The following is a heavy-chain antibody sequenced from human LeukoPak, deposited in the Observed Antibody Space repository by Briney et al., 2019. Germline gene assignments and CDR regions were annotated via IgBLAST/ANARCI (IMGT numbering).Heavy chain of an antibody. V-gene: IGHV5-51*01. J-gene: IGHJ3*02. Sequence: GESLKISCQISGYKFVSYWIGWVRQMPGKGLEWMGIIFPGDSDTRYSPSFEGQVTISADRSNNTAYLQWRSLEASDTAIYYCVRRIFGGGGYAFDIWGQGTVVTVSS. D-gene: IGHD3-16*01. CDR3: VRRIFGGGGYAFDI. CDR2: IFPGDSDT. CDR1: GYKFVSYW.